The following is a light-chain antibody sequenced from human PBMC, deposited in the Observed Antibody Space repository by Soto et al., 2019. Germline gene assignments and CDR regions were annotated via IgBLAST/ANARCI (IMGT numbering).Light chain of an antibody. CDR3: QQYGSSGK. Sequence: EVVLTQSPATLSLSPWERATLSCRTSQSVSSSYLAWYQQRPGQAPRLLIYGASSRATGIPDRFSGSGSGTNFTLTISRLEPEDFAVYYCQQYGSSGKFGQGTKVDIK. CDR2: GAS. CDR1: QSVSSSY. V-gene: IGKV3-20*01. J-gene: IGKJ1*01.